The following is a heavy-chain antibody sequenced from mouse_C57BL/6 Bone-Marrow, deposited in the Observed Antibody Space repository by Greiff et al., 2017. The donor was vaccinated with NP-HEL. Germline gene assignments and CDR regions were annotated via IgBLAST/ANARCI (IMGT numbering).Heavy chain of an antibody. J-gene: IGHJ2*01. D-gene: IGHD1-1*01. CDR1: GYTFTSYW. V-gene: IGHV1-50*01. Sequence: QVQLQQSGAELVKPGASVKLSCKASGYTFTSYWMQWVKQRPGQGLEWIGEIDPSDSYTNYNHKFKGKATLTVDTSSSTAYMQLSSLTSEDSAVYYCARSDYYGSSPFDYWGQGTTLTVSS. CDR2: IDPSDSYT. CDR3: ARSDYYGSSPFDY.